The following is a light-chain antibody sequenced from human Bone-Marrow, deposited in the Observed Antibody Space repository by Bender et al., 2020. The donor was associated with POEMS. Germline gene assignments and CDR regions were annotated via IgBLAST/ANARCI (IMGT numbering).Light chain of an antibody. CDR1: SSNFGNNA. CDR2: SNN. Sequence: SVLTQPPSASGTPGQSVTISCSGTSSNFGNNAANWYQHVPGTAPKLLIYSNNQRPSGVPDRFSASPSGTSASLAISGLHSDDEADYYCSSWDDSLNGWVFGGGTKLTVL. J-gene: IGLJ3*02. CDR3: SSWDDSLNGWV. V-gene: IGLV1-44*01.